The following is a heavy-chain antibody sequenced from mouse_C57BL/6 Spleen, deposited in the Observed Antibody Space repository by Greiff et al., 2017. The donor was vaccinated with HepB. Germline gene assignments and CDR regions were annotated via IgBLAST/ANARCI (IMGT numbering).Heavy chain of an antibody. CDR3: AREGSDGDYAMDY. V-gene: IGHV1-55*01. J-gene: IGHJ4*01. Sequence: VQLQESGAELVKPGASVKMSCKASGYTFTSYWITWVKQRPGQGLEWIGDIYPGSGSTNYNEKFKSKATLTVDTSSSTAYMQLSSLTSEDSAVYYGAREGSDGDYAMDYWGQGTSCTVSS. CDR1: GYTFTSYW. CDR2: IYPGSGST.